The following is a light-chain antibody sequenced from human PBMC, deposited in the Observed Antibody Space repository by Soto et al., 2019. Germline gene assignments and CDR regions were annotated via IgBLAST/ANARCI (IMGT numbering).Light chain of an antibody. J-gene: IGLJ2*01. V-gene: IGLV2-14*01. CDR1: SSDFGGYNY. CDR2: DVS. CDR3: SSYTSSSTRVV. Sequence: QSALTQPASGSGSPGQSITISCIGTSSDFGGYNYVSWYQQHPGKAPKLMIYDVSNRPSGVSNRFSGSKSGNTASLTISGLQAEDDADYYCSSYTSSSTRVVFGGGTKVTVL.